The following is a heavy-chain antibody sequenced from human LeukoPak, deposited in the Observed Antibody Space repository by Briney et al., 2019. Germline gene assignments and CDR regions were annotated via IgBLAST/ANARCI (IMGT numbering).Heavy chain of an antibody. V-gene: IGHV5-51*01. D-gene: IGHD3-10*01. CDR3: ARRDYYGSGSYWGAFDY. J-gene: IGHJ4*02. CDR1: GYSFTSYW. Sequence: GESLKISRKGSGYSFTSYWIGWVRQMPGKGLEWMGIIYPGDSDTKYSPSFQGQVTISADKSISTAYLQWSSLKASDTAIYYCARRDYYGSGSYWGAFDYWGQGTLVTVSS. CDR2: IYPGDSDT.